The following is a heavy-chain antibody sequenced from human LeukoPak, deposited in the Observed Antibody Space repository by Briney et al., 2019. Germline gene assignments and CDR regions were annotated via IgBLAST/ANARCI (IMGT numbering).Heavy chain of an antibody. D-gene: IGHD3-22*01. V-gene: IGHV3-9*01. J-gene: IGHJ4*02. Sequence: GGSLRLSCAASGFTFDDYAMHWVRQAPGKGLEWVSGISWNSGSIGYADSVKGRFTISRDNAKNSLYLQMNSLRAEDTAVYYCARTASDYYDSSGYVYYFDYWGQGTLVTVSS. CDR1: GFTFDDYA. CDR3: ARTASDYYDSSGYVYYFDY. CDR2: ISWNSGSI.